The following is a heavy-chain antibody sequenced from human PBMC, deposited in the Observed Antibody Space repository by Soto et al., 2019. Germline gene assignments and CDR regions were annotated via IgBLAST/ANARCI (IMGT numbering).Heavy chain of an antibody. CDR1: GFTFSSYA. CDR3: AKANRILRFLEWLFTGNDY. CDR2: ISGSGGST. J-gene: IGHJ4*02. V-gene: IGHV3-23*01. Sequence: PGGSLRLSCAASGFTFSSYAMSWVRQAPGKGLEWVSAISGSGGSTYYADSVKGRFTISRDNSKNTLYLQMNSLRAEDTAVYYCAKANRILRFLEWLFTGNDYWGRGTLVTVSS. D-gene: IGHD3-3*01.